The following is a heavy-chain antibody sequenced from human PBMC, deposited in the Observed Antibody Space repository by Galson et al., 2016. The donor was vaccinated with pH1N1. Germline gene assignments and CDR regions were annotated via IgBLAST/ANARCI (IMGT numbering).Heavy chain of an antibody. D-gene: IGHD4-17*01. CDR3: AKDRDGDYTGGDAFDI. Sequence: LRLSCAASGITFSNSAMSWVRQAPGKGLEWISVISGSGSSTFYADSVKGRFTISRDNSKYTLFLQMNSLRVEDTAVYYCAKDRDGDYTGGDAFDIWGQGTMVTVSS. J-gene: IGHJ3*02. CDR2: ISGSGSST. V-gene: IGHV3-23*01. CDR1: GITFSNSA.